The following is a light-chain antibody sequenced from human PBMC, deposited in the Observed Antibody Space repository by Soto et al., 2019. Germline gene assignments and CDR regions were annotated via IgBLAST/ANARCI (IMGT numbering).Light chain of an antibody. CDR2: GAS. V-gene: IGKV3D-20*02. Sequence: EIVMTQSPATLSVSPGERATLSCRASQSVSSSYLAWYQQKPGQAPRLLIYGASSRVTGIPDRFSGSGSGTDFTLTISRLEPEDFAVYYCQQRRTFGQGTKVDIK. J-gene: IGKJ1*01. CDR3: QQRRT. CDR1: QSVSSSY.